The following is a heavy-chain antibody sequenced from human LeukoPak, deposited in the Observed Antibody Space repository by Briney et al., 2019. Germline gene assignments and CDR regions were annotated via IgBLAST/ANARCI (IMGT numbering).Heavy chain of an antibody. CDR2: IIPIFGTA. D-gene: IGHD3-22*01. CDR1: GGTFSSYA. Sequence: ASVKVSCKASGGTFSSYAISWVRQAPGQGLEWMGGIIPIFGTANYAQKFQGRVTITADESTSTAYMELSSLRSEDTAVYYCARVQRYYDSSGYPDYYYYYMDVWGKGTTVTVSS. CDR3: ARVQRYYDSSGYPDYYYYYMDV. J-gene: IGHJ6*03. V-gene: IGHV1-69*13.